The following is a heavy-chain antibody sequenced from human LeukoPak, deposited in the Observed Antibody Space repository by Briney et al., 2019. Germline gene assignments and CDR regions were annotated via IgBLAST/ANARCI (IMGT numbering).Heavy chain of an antibody. J-gene: IGHJ5*02. CDR1: GYSISSGYY. Sequence: SETLSLTCAVSGYSISSGYYWGWIRQPPGKGLEWIGSIYHSGSTYYNPSLKSRVTTSVDTSKNQFSLKLSSVTAADTAVYYCARHVAGTSPLGFDPWGQGTLVTVSS. CDR3: ARHVAGTSPLGFDP. CDR2: IYHSGST. D-gene: IGHD1-1*01. V-gene: IGHV4-38-2*01.